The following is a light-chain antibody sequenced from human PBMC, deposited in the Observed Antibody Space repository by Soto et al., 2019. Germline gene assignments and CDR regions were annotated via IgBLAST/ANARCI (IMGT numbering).Light chain of an antibody. Sequence: QSVLTQPASVSGSPGQSITISCTGTSSDIGNYNLVSWHQQHPGKAPKLLISEVSKRPSGVSIRFSGSKSGNTASLTISGLQAEDEADYHCCSYVGNGAWVFGGGTKLTV. CDR2: EVS. J-gene: IGLJ3*02. CDR3: CSYVGNGAWV. CDR1: SSDIGNYNL. V-gene: IGLV2-23*02.